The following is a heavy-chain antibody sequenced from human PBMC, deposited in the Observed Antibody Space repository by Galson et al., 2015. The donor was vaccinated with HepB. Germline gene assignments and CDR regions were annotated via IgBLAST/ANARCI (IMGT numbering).Heavy chain of an antibody. CDR1: GFTFSNAW. Sequence: SLRLSCAASGFTFSNAWMSWVRQAPGKGLEWVGRIKSKTDGGTTDYAAPVKGRFTISRDDSKNTLYLQMNSLKTEDTAVYYCTTDLGAEIEYYDFWSGYYRKASYYYYGMDVWGQGTTVTVSS. CDR3: TTDLGAEIEYYDFWSGYYRKASYYYYGMDV. CDR2: IKSKTDGGTT. D-gene: IGHD3-3*01. J-gene: IGHJ6*02. V-gene: IGHV3-15*01.